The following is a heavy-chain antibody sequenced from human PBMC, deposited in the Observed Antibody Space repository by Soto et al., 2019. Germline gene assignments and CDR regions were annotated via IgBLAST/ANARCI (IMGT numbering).Heavy chain of an antibody. CDR1: GGTFSSYA. V-gene: IGHV1-69*06. D-gene: IGHD3-9*01. CDR3: ARDDILTGYALSSHGMDV. J-gene: IGHJ6*02. Sequence: SVKVSCKASGGTFSSYAISWVRQAPGQGLEWMGGIIPIFVTANYAQKFQGRVTITADKSTSTADMELSSLRSEDTAVYYCARDDILTGYALSSHGMDVWGQGTTVTVS. CDR2: IIPIFVTA.